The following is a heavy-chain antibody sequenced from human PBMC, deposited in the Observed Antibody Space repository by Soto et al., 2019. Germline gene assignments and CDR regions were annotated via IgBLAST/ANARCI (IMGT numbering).Heavy chain of an antibody. Sequence: GGSLRLSCAASGFTFSSYEMNWVRQAPGKGLEWVSYISSSGSTIYYADSVKGRFTISRDNAKNSLYLQMNSLRAEDTAVYYCARDRVYYGMDVWGQGTTVTVSS. D-gene: IGHD3-10*01. CDR1: GFTFSSYE. J-gene: IGHJ6*02. V-gene: IGHV3-48*03. CDR2: ISSSGSTI. CDR3: ARDRVYYGMDV.